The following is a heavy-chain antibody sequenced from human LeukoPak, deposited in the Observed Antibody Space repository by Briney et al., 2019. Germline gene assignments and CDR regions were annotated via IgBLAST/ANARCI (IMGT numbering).Heavy chain of an antibody. J-gene: IGHJ4*02. CDR3: AKDNPEWEPHAESDY. CDR1: GFTFNNYA. Sequence: GGSLRLSCAGSGFTFNNYAMSWVRQAPGKGLEWVSAISGGGGTTYYADSVKGRFTISRDNSKNTLYLQMNSLRAEDTAVYYCAKDNPEWEPHAESDYWGQGTLVTVSS. D-gene: IGHD1-26*01. CDR2: ISGGGGTT. V-gene: IGHV3-23*01.